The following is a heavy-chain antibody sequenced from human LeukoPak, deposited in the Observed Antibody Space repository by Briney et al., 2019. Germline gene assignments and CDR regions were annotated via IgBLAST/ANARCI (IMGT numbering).Heavy chain of an antibody. CDR2: INHSGST. CDR3: ARAPGIAVAVYFDY. Sequence: PSETLSLTCAVYGGSFSGYYWSWIRQPPGKGLEWIGEINHSGSTNYNPSLKSRVTISVDTSKNQFSLKLSSVTAADTAVYYCARAPGIAVAVYFDYWGQGTLVTVSS. CDR1: GGSFSGYY. D-gene: IGHD6-19*01. J-gene: IGHJ4*02. V-gene: IGHV4-34*01.